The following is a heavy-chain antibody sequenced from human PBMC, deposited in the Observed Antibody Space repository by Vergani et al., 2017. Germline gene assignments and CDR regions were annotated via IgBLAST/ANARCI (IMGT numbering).Heavy chain of an antibody. CDR2: IRSKAYGQAT. D-gene: IGHD3-10*01. V-gene: IGHV3-49*03. CDR1: GFTFGYYA. J-gene: IGHJ3*02. Sequence: EVQLLESGGGLAQPGGSLRLSCAASGFTFGYYAMDWFRQAPGQGLEWVGGIRSKAYGQATIYAASVKGRFTIPRDDSKSIAYLQMNNLQTEDTAMYYCVRDQVTMLRGSDALDIWGQGTMVTVSS. CDR3: VRDQVTMLRGSDALDI.